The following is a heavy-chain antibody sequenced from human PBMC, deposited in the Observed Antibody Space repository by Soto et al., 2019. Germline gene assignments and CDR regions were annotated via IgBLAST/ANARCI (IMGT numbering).Heavy chain of an antibody. V-gene: IGHV3-23*01. CDR3: ARRSSSWYFDY. Sequence: EVQLLESGGGLVQPGGSLRLSCAASGFTFSSYAMNWVRQAPGKGLEWVSVISGSDGSTYYADSVKGRFTISRDNSKNTLNLQMTSLRAEDTAVYYCARRSSSWYFDYWGQGTLVTGSS. D-gene: IGHD6-13*01. CDR2: ISGSDGST. J-gene: IGHJ4*02. CDR1: GFTFSSYA.